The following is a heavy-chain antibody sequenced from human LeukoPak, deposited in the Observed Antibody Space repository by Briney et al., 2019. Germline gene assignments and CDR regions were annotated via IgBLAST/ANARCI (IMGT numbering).Heavy chain of an antibody. CDR1: GDTVSSYSAA. CDR3: ARVEGYSYGYGPFDY. V-gene: IGHV6-1*01. Sequence: SQTLSLTCAISGDTVSSYSAAWNWIRQSPSRGLEWLGRTYYRSKWYNDYAEAVKSRISIHPDTSKNQFPLQLTSVTPEDTAVYYCARVEGYSYGYGPFDYWGQGTLVTVSS. CDR2: TYYRSKWYN. J-gene: IGHJ4*02. D-gene: IGHD5-18*01.